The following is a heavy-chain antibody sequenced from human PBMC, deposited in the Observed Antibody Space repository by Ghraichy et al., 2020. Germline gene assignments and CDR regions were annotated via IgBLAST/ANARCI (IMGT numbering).Heavy chain of an antibody. J-gene: IGHJ4*02. Sequence: SETLSLTCTVSGGSISSGDYYWSWIRQPPGKGLEWIGYIYYSGSTYYNPSLKSRVTISVDTSKNQFSLKLSSVTAADTAVYYCARELGLRYFDYWGQGTLVTVSS. D-gene: IGHD4-17*01. CDR1: GGSISSGDYY. V-gene: IGHV4-30-4*01. CDR2: IYYSGST. CDR3: ARELGLRYFDY.